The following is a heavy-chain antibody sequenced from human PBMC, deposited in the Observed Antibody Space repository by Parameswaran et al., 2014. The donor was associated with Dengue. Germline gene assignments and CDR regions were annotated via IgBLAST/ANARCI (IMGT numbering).Heavy chain of an antibody. D-gene: IGHD2-21*01. Sequence: PREGLEWMGIIYPGDSDTRYSPSFQGQVTISADKSISTAYLQWSSLKASDTAMYYCARPGFGGDGMDVWGQGTTVTVSS. J-gene: IGHJ6*02. V-gene: IGHV5-51*01. CDR2: IYPGDSDT. CDR3: ARPGFGGDGMDV.